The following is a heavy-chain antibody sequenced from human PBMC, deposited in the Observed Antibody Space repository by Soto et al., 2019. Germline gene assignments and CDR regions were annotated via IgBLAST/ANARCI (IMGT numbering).Heavy chain of an antibody. V-gene: IGHV5-51*01. CDR2: IYAGDSGT. J-gene: IGHJ6*02. CDR1: GYSFTTYW. Sequence: GESLKISCKGSGYSFTTYWIGWVRQMPGKGLEWMGIIYAGDSGTRYSPSFQGQVTISVDKSISTAYLQWSSLKASDSAMYYCAGQTGTTAPSHYFGLDVWGQGTTVTVSS. D-gene: IGHD1-1*01. CDR3: AGQTGTTAPSHYFGLDV.